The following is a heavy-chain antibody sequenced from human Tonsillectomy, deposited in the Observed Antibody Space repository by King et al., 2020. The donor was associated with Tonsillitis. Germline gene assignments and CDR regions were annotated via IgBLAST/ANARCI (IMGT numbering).Heavy chain of an antibody. J-gene: IGHJ2*01. V-gene: IGHV3-73*02. CDR2: IRSKANSYAT. CDR1: VFTFSGSA. CDR3: TRDPFYWYFDL. Sequence: DVQLVESGGGLVQPGGSLKLSCAASVFTFSGSAMHWVRQASGKGLEWVGRIRSKANSYATAYAASVKGRFTISRDDSKNTAYLQMNSLKTEDTAVYYCTRDPFYWYFDLWGRGTLVTVSS.